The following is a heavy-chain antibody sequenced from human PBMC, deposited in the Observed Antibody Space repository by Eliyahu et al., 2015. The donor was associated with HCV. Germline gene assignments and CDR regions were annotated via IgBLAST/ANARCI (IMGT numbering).Heavy chain of an antibody. CDR2: IIPXXGTA. D-gene: IGHD3-3*01. Sequence: QVQLVQSGAEVKXPGSSXXVSCKASGGTFXSYAXSWVRQAXGQGLEWMGGIIPXXGTANYAQKFQGRVTITADESTSTAYMELSSLRSEDTAVYYCARGPTPSKYYDFWSGSAAVNWGQGTLVTVSS. V-gene: IGHV1-69*01. CDR1: GGTFXSYA. J-gene: IGHJ4*02. CDR3: ARGPTPSKYYDFWSGSAAVN.